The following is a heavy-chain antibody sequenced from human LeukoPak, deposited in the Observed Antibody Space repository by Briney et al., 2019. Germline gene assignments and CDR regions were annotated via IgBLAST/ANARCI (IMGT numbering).Heavy chain of an antibody. D-gene: IGHD6-25*01. CDR3: ARKTSSGHLDV. CDR1: GFTFSSYT. Sequence: PGGSLRLSCAASGFTFSSYTMNWVRQAPGKGLDWVSAISSSSSYIYYADSVKGRFTISRDNAKKSLYLQMNSLRAEDTAVYYCARKTSSGHLDVWGKGTTVTVSS. V-gene: IGHV3-21*01. CDR2: ISSSSSYI. J-gene: IGHJ6*04.